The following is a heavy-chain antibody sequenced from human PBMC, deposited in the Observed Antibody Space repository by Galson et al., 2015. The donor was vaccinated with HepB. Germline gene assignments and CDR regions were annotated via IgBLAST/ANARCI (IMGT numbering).Heavy chain of an antibody. V-gene: IGHV1-69*13. D-gene: IGHD2-2*01. CDR2: IIPIFGTA. CDR3: ARAGYCSSTSCYQAGGYYFDY. CDR1: GGTFSSYA. Sequence: SVKVSCMASGGTFSSYAISWVRQAPGQGLEWMGGIIPIFGTANYAQKFQGRVTITADEFTSTAYMELSSLRSEDTAVYYCARAGYCSSTSCYQAGGYYFDYWGQGALVTVSS. J-gene: IGHJ4*02.